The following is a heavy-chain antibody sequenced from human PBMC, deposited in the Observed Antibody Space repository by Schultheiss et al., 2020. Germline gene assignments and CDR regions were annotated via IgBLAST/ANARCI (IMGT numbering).Heavy chain of an antibody. J-gene: IGHJ4*02. Sequence: ALVKVSCKVSGYTLTELSMHWVRQAPGKGLEWMGGFDPEDGETIYAQKFQGRVTMTEDTSTDTAYMELSSLRSEDTAVYYCATGGGSTNKRTPFDYWGQGTLVTVSS. V-gene: IGHV1-24*01. CDR1: GYTLTELS. D-gene: IGHD2-15*01. CDR3: ATGGGSTNKRTPFDY. CDR2: FDPEDGET.